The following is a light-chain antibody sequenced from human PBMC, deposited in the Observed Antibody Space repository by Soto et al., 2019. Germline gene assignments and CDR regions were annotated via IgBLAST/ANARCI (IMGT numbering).Light chain of an antibody. CDR2: DVI. CDR1: INDIGTSNF. Sequence: QSALTQPDSVSGSPGQSITLSCTGTINDIGTSNFVSWYQQHPGKAPKLMIYDVINRPSGVSNRLSGSKSGNTASLTISGLQAEDDADYYFSSYTTSSTLVFGGGTQLTVL. V-gene: IGLV2-14*03. J-gene: IGLJ7*01. CDR3: SSYTTSSTLV.